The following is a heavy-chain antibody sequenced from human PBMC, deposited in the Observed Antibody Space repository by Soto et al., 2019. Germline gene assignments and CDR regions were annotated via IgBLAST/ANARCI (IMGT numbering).Heavy chain of an antibody. D-gene: IGHD6-19*01. Sequence: GGSLRLSCAASGFTFSSYGMHLVRQAPGKGLEWVSSISSSSSYIYYADSVKGRFTISRDNAKNSLYLQMNSLRAEDTAVYYCARGSIAVADYTMDVWGKGTTVTVSS. CDR3: ARGSIAVADYTMDV. CDR1: GFTFSSYG. V-gene: IGHV3-21*01. CDR2: ISSSSSYI. J-gene: IGHJ6*03.